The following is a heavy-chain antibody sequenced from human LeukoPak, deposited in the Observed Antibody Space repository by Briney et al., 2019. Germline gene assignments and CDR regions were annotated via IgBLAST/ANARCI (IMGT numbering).Heavy chain of an antibody. CDR3: AKGMVRGVPGDY. CDR1: GFTFSSYS. D-gene: IGHD3-10*01. Sequence: GGSLRLSCAASGFTFSSYSMNWVRQAPGKGLEWVSYISSGSGTIYYADSVKGRFTISRDNTKNSLYLQMNSLRAEDTAVYYCAKGMVRGVPGDYWGQGTLVTVSS. V-gene: IGHV3-48*04. CDR2: ISSGSGTI. J-gene: IGHJ4*02.